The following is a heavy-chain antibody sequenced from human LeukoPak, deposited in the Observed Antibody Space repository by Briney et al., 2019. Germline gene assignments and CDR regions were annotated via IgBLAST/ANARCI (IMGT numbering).Heavy chain of an antibody. CDR1: GYTFTGYY. Sequence: ASVKVSCKASGYTFTGYYMHWVRQAPGQGLEWMGWINPNSGGTNYAQKFQGWVTMTRDTSNSTAYMELSRLRSDDTAVYYCARVEYCSSTSCYTSSGFDYWGQGTLVTVSS. D-gene: IGHD2-2*02. V-gene: IGHV1-2*04. J-gene: IGHJ4*02. CDR3: ARVEYCSSTSCYTSSGFDY. CDR2: INPNSGGT.